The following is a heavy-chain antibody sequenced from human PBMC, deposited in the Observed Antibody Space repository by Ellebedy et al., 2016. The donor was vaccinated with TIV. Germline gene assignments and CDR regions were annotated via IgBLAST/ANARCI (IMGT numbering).Heavy chain of an antibody. V-gene: IGHV3-23*01. J-gene: IGHJ4*02. D-gene: IGHD7-27*01. CDR1: GFTFSHYA. Sequence: GESLKISCAASGFTFSHYAMSWVRQALGGGLEWISVTTNSGGDTYYAESVKGRFTVSRDNTKDTLYLQMKSLRAEDTAIYYCAKDRNWGSAADYWGQGTLVTVSS. CDR2: TTNSGGDT. CDR3: AKDRNWGSAADY.